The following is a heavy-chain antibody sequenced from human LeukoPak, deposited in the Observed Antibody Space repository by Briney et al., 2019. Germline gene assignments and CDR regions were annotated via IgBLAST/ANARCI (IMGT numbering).Heavy chain of an antibody. CDR1: GTTFSRSA. CDR2: VIPILGTT. D-gene: IGHD1-26*01. J-gene: IGHJ4*02. CDR3: ARDDGSATLGFDS. V-gene: IGHV1-69*05. Sequence: GASVKVSCKASGTTFSRSAISWVRQAPGQGLEWMGGVIPILGTTNYAQKFQDRVSITTDESTSTAYMEVNSLRSVDTAVYYCARDDGSATLGFDSWGQGTLVTVSS.